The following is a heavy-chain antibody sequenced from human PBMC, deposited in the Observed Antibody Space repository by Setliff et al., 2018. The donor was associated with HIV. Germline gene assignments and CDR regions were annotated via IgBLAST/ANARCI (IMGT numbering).Heavy chain of an antibody. D-gene: IGHD5-12*01. Sequence: SETLSLTCTVSGDSVRSRPYYWNWIRQPAGKGLEWIGRIYTSGSTNYNPSLKSRVTISVDTSKNQFFLKLSPVTAADTAVYYCALGRVATIDYWGQGALVTVSS. V-gene: IGHV4-61*02. J-gene: IGHJ4*02. CDR2: IYTSGST. CDR3: ALGRVATIDY. CDR1: GDSVRSRPYY.